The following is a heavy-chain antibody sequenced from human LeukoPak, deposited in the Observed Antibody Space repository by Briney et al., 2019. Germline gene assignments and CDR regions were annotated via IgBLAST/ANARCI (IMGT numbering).Heavy chain of an antibody. D-gene: IGHD2-15*01. CDR1: GFTFSSYW. Sequence: GGSLRLSCAASGFTFSSYWMHWVRQAPGKGLVWVSRINSDGSTTNYADSVKGRFTISRDNAKNALYLEMNSLRDEDTAMYYCATVNVPATSYWGQGTLVTVSS. V-gene: IGHV3-74*01. CDR2: INSDGSTT. J-gene: IGHJ4*02. CDR3: ATVNVPATSY.